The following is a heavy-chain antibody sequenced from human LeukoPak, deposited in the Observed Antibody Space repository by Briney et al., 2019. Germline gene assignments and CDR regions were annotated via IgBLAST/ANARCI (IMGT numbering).Heavy chain of an antibody. J-gene: IGHJ4*02. D-gene: IGHD3-9*01. CDR2: ISGSGGST. V-gene: IGHV3-23*01. CDR1: GITFSSYA. CDR3: AKDNDILTGRDY. Sequence: GGSLRLSCAASGITFSSYAMSWVRQAPGKGLEWVSAISGSGGSTYYADSVKGRFTISEDNSTNKMYLRIISLRSEDTGVYYCAKDNDILTGRDYWGQGTLVTVSS.